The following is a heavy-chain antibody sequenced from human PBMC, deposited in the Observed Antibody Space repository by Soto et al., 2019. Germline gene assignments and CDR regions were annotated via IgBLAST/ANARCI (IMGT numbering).Heavy chain of an antibody. CDR3: ARDQLGSGYSYFDL. J-gene: IGHJ2*01. V-gene: IGHV3-33*01. D-gene: IGHD1-26*01. Sequence: QVELVESGGGVVQPGGSLRLSCAASAGFTFSDFGFHWVRQAPGKGLEWVAVIWYDGSHKYYAESVKGRFTISRENSNKTVYLQMNNLRGEDTAVYYCARDQLGSGYSYFDLWGRGSQVCVSA. CDR2: IWYDGSHK. CDR1: AGFTFSDFG.